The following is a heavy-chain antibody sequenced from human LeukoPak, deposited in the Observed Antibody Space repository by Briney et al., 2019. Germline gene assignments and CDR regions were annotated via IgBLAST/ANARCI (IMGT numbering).Heavy chain of an antibody. D-gene: IGHD6-13*01. J-gene: IGHJ3*02. V-gene: IGHV1-18*01. Sequence: ASVKVSCKASGYPFTSYGISWVRQAPGQGLEWIGWISAYNGNTNYAQKLQGRVTMTTDTSTSTAYMELRSLRSDDTAVYYCARQSSSWTDAFDIWGQGTMVTVSS. CDR2: ISAYNGNT. CDR3: ARQSSSWTDAFDI. CDR1: GYPFTSYG.